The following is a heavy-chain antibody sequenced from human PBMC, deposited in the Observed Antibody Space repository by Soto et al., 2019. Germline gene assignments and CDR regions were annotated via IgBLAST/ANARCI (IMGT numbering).Heavy chain of an antibody. CDR3: AGGSGWVPDK. Sequence: EVYLEESGGDLVQPGGSLRLSCAAFGFSLRDYWMNWVRQAPGKGLEWVAIIEQDGGETKYADSVKGRFTISRDNAKNSLFLQMNNLRVEDTAVYYLAGGSGWVPDKWGRGTLVTVSS. D-gene: IGHD3-3*01. CDR1: GFSLRDYW. J-gene: IGHJ4*02. V-gene: IGHV3-7*04. CDR2: IEQDGGET.